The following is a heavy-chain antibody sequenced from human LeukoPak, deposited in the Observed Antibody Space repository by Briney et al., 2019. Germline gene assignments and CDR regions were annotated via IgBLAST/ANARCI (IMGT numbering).Heavy chain of an antibody. Sequence: SETLSLTCAVYGGSFSGYYWSWIRQPPGKGLEWIGEINHSGSTNYSPSLKSRVTISVDTSKNQFSLKLSSVTAADTAVYYCARHIAVAGTSWGQGTLVTVSS. CDR3: ARHIAVAGTS. J-gene: IGHJ4*02. CDR1: GGSFSGYY. D-gene: IGHD6-19*01. CDR2: INHSGST. V-gene: IGHV4-34*01.